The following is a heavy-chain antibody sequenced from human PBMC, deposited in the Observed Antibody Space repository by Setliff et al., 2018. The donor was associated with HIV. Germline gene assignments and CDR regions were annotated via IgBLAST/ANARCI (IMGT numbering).Heavy chain of an antibody. Sequence: GGSLRLSCAASGFTFSSYWMHWVRQAPGKGLVWVFGMNTDGSSTRYADSMKGRFTISRDNAKNMLYLQMNSLSADDTAVYYCVRGSGYYYFDNWGQGALVTVSS. CDR3: VRGSGYYYFDN. J-gene: IGHJ4*02. D-gene: IGHD3-22*01. CDR2: MNTDGSST. CDR1: GFTFSSYW. V-gene: IGHV3-74*01.